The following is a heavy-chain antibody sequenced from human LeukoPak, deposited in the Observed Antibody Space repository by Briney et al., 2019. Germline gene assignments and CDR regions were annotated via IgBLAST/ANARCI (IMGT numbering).Heavy chain of an antibody. CDR1: GITFSNAW. J-gene: IGHJ4*02. CDR2: IKSKTDGGTT. Sequence: GGSLRLSCAASGITFSNAWMTWVRQAPGKGLEWVGRIKSKTDGGTTDYAAPVKARFTISRDDSKNTLYLQMNSLKIEDTAVYYCTTDREGAPNYWGQGTLVTVSS. D-gene: IGHD1-26*01. V-gene: IGHV3-15*01. CDR3: TTDREGAPNY.